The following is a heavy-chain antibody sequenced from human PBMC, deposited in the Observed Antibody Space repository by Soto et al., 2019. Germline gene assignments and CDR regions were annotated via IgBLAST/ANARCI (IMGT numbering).Heavy chain of an antibody. CDR3: ARDPSNYYDSSVVSAPFDY. CDR2: INSDGSSI. J-gene: IGHJ4*02. D-gene: IGHD3-22*01. Sequence: GGSMRLSCAASGFTFNSYWMHWVRQAPGKGLVWVSRINSDGSSINYADSVKGRFTISRDNAKNTLYLQMNSLRAEDTAVYYCARDPSNYYDSSVVSAPFDYWGQGTPVTVSS. CDR1: GFTFNSYW. V-gene: IGHV3-74*01.